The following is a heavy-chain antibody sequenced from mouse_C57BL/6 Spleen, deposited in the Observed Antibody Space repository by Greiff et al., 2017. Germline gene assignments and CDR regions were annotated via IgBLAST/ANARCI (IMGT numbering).Heavy chain of an antibody. Sequence: QVQLKQPGAELVKPGASVKMSCKASGYTFTSYWITWVKQRPGQGLEWIGDIYPGSGSTNYNEKFKSKATLTVDTSSSTAYMQLSSLTSEDSAVYYWARVDSSGRYAMDYWGQGTSVTVSS. CDR1: GYTFTSYW. D-gene: IGHD3-2*02. CDR3: ARVDSSGRYAMDY. J-gene: IGHJ4*01. V-gene: IGHV1-55*01. CDR2: IYPGSGST.